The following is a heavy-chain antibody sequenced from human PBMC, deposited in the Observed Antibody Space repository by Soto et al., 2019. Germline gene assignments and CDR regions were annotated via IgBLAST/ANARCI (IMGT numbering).Heavy chain of an antibody. V-gene: IGHV4-34*01. Sequence: SETLSLTCAVYGGSFSGYYWSWIRQPPGKGLEWIGEINHSGSTNYNPSLKSRVTISVDTSKNQFSLKLSSVTAADTAVYYCARAALLWFGELLSPAVDAFDIWGQGTMVT. CDR2: INHSGST. CDR3: ARAALLWFGELLSPAVDAFDI. J-gene: IGHJ3*02. D-gene: IGHD3-10*01. CDR1: GGSFSGYY.